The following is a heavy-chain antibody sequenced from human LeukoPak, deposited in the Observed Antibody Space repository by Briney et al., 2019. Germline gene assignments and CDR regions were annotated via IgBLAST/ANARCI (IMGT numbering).Heavy chain of an antibody. J-gene: IGHJ4*02. D-gene: IGHD3-22*01. Sequence: PGGSLRLSCAASGFTFSSYAMSWVRQAPGKGLEWVSAISGSGGSTYYADSVKGRFTISRDNSKNTLYLQMNNLRAEDTAVYYCAKDTVFYYDSSGFYHFDYWGQGTLVTVSS. CDR1: GFTFSSYA. CDR2: ISGSGGST. CDR3: AKDTVFYYDSSGFYHFDY. V-gene: IGHV3-23*01.